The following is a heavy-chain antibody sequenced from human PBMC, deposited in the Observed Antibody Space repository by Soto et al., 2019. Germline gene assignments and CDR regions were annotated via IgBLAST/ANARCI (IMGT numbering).Heavy chain of an antibody. V-gene: IGHV3-7*01. CDR1: GFTFSRYW. D-gene: IGHD5-18*01. CDR2: IKHDGSEK. CDR3: ARDDTPMTTGMDSFDI. Sequence: PGGSLRLSCAASGFTFSRYWMNWVRRAPGKGLEWVANIKHDGSEKNYVDSVKGRFTISRDNAKNSLYLQMNSLRAEDTAVYFCARDDTPMTTGMDSFDIWGQGTMVTVSS. J-gene: IGHJ3*02.